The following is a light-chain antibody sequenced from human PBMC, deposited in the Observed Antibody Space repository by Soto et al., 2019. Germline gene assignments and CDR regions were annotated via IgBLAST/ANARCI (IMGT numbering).Light chain of an antibody. Sequence: EIVLTQSPVTLSLSPGERATLSCRASQSVSSSNLAWYQQKSGQATRLLIYGASSRAAGIPDRFSGSGSGTDFTLTIGRLEPEDFAVYYCQHSSRTFGQGTKVDIK. CDR2: GAS. V-gene: IGKV3-20*01. J-gene: IGKJ1*01. CDR1: QSVSSSN. CDR3: QHSSRT.